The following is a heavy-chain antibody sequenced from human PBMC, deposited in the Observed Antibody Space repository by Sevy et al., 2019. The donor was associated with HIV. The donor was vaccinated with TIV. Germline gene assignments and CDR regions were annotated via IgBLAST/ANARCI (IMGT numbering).Heavy chain of an antibody. CDR3: ARSLGNYYGSGTYQEDWFDP. Sequence: GGSLRLSCAASGFTFSIYTMNWVRQAPGKGLEWVSSISSSSSYIYYTDSVKGRFSISRDNAKNALFLQMISLRAEDTAVYYCARSLGNYYGSGTYQEDWFDPWGQGTLVTVSS. V-gene: IGHV3-21*01. CDR2: ISSSSSYI. D-gene: IGHD3-10*01. J-gene: IGHJ5*02. CDR1: GFTFSIYT.